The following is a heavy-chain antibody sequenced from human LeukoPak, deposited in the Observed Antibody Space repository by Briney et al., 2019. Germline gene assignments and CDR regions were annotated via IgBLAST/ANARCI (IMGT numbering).Heavy chain of an antibody. J-gene: IGHJ6*02. V-gene: IGHV1-18*01. CDR2: ISAYNGNT. CDR1: GYTFTSYG. CDR3: ARLGEWFGEKKIYGMDV. Sequence: GASVKVSSKASGYTFTSYGISWVRQAPGQGIEWMGWISAYNGNTNYAQKLQGRVTITADESTSTAYMELSSLRSEDTAVYYCARLGEWFGEKKIYGMDVWGQGTTVTVSS. D-gene: IGHD3-10*01.